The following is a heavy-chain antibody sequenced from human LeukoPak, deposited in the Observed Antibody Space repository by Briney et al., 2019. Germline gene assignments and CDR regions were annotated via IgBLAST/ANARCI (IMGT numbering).Heavy chain of an antibody. V-gene: IGHV1-69*05. CDR3: ARALPRIAVAGNY. D-gene: IGHD6-19*01. J-gene: IGHJ4*02. CDR2: IIPIFGTA. Sequence: ASVKVSCKASGGTFSSYAISWVRQAPGQGLEWMGGIIPIFGTANYAQKFQGRVTMTRNTSISTAYMELSSLRSEDTAVYYCARALPRIAVAGNYWGQGTLVTVSS. CDR1: GGTFSSYA.